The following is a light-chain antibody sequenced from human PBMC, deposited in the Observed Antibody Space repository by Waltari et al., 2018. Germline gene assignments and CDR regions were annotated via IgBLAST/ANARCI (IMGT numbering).Light chain of an antibody. J-gene: IGKJ1*01. CDR3: MQALQTPWT. CDR1: QSLLHSNGYNF. CDR2: LCS. Sequence: DIVMTQSPLSLPVAPGEPASISCRSSQSLLHSNGYNFFDWYLQKPGQSPQLLIYLCSNRASGVPDRFSGSGSGTDFTLRITRVEAEDVGIYYCMQALQTPWTFGQGTKVEIK. V-gene: IGKV2-28*01.